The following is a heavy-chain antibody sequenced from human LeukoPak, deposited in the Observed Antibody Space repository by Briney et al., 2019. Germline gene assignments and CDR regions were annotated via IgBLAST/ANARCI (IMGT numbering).Heavy chain of an antibody. D-gene: IGHD6-19*01. J-gene: IGHJ4*02. Sequence: GGSLRLSCAASAVTFSTSWLSWFRQAPGKGLEWVANIKQDGSQTHYVDSVKGRFTISRDNAKNSLYLQMNSLRAEDTAVYYCARELEIAVAGTLGYWGQGTLVTVSS. CDR3: ARELEIAVAGTLGY. CDR1: AVTFSTSW. CDR2: IKQDGSQT. V-gene: IGHV3-7*01.